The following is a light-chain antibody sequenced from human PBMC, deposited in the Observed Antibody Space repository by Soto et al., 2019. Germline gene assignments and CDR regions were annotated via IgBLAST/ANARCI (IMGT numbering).Light chain of an antibody. J-gene: IGKJ5*01. V-gene: IGKV3-20*01. CDR1: QSVSSSY. Sequence: EIVMTQSPATLSVSPGERATLSCRASQSVSSSYLAWYQQKPGQAPRLLIYGASSRATGIPDRFSGSGSGTDFTLTISRLEPEDFAVYYCQQYGSSPPITFGQRTRLEIK. CDR2: GAS. CDR3: QQYGSSPPIT.